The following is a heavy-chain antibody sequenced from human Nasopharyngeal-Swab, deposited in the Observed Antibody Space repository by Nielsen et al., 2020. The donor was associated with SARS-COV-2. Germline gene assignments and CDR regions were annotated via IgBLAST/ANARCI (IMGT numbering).Heavy chain of an antibody. CDR2: ISYDGSNK. D-gene: IGHD6-19*01. Sequence: GESLKISCAASGFTFSSYSIHWVRQAPGKGLEWVAVISYDGSNKYYTDSVKGRFTISRDNSKNTLYLQMNSLRAEDTAVYYCASVAPVAGTGFDYWGQGTLVTVSS. J-gene: IGHJ4*02. CDR1: GFTFSSYS. CDR3: ASVAPVAGTGFDY. V-gene: IGHV3-30*04.